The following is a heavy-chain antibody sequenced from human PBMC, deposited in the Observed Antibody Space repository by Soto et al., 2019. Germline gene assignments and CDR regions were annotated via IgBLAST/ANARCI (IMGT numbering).Heavy chain of an antibody. CDR1: GFTFSSYS. D-gene: IGHD1-26*01. CDR3: ARDSLVGATHSDFDY. V-gene: IGHV3-21*01. J-gene: IGHJ4*02. CDR2: ISSSSSYI. Sequence: GESLKISCAASGFTFSSYSMNWVRQAPGKGLEWVSSISSSSSYIYYADSVKGRFTISRDNAKNSLYLQMNSLRAEDTAVYYCARDSLVGATHSDFDYWGQGTLVTVS.